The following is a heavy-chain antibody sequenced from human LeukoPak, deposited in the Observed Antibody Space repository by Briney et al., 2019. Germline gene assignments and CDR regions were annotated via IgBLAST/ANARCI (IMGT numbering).Heavy chain of an antibody. CDR3: VSFYEAY. J-gene: IGHJ4*02. V-gene: IGHV3-74*01. Sequence: GGPLRLSCAASGNYWMHWVRQAPGKGLVWVSHINSDGSWTSYADSVKGRFTISKDNAKNTVYLQMNNLRAEDTAVYYCVSFYEAYWGRGTLVTVSS. D-gene: IGHD5/OR15-5a*01. CDR2: INSDGSWT. CDR1: GNYW.